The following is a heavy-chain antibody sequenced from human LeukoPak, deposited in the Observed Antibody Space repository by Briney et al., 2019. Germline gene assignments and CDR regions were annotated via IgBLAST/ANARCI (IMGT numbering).Heavy chain of an antibody. CDR1: GGSISSYY. D-gene: IGHD3-10*01. Sequence: SETLSLTCTVSGGSISSYYWSWIRQPPGKGLEWIGYIYYSGSTNYNPSLKRRVTISVDTSKNQFSLKLSSVTAADTAVYYCARDLAPGEFDYWGQGTLVTVSS. CDR2: IYYSGST. V-gene: IGHV4-59*01. J-gene: IGHJ4*02. CDR3: ARDLAPGEFDY.